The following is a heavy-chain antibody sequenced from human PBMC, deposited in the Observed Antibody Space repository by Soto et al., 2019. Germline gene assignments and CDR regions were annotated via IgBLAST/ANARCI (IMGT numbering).Heavy chain of an antibody. CDR1: GGSVSSGSYY. D-gene: IGHD3-9*01. CDR3: ARESPYDILTGYYLDAFDI. J-gene: IGHJ3*02. V-gene: IGHV4-61*01. Sequence: PSETLSLTCTVSGGSVSSGSYYWSWIRQPPGKGLEWIGYIYYSGSTNYNPSLKSRVTISVDTSKNQFSLKLSSVTAADTAVYYCARESPYDILTGYYLDAFDIWGQGTMVTV. CDR2: IYYSGST.